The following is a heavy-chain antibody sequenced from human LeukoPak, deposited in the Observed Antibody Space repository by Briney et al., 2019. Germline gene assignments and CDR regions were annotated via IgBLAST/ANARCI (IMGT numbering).Heavy chain of an antibody. CDR2: ISSSSSYI. CDR1: GFTLSSYS. Sequence: GGSLRLSCAASGFTLSSYSMNWVRQAPGKGLEWVSFISSSSSYIYYADSVKGRFTISRDNAKNSLYLQMNSLRIEDTAVYYCARIMTTVTFFDYWGQGTLVTVSS. V-gene: IGHV3-21*01. CDR3: ARIMTTVTFFDY. J-gene: IGHJ4*02. D-gene: IGHD4-17*01.